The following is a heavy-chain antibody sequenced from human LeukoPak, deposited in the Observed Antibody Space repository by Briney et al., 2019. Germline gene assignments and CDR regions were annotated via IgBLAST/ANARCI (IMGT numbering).Heavy chain of an antibody. D-gene: IGHD3-22*01. CDR3: AKVGDYYDSSGLDY. J-gene: IGHJ4*02. V-gene: IGHV3-30*18. Sequence: GGSLRLSCAASGLTFSSYGMHWVRQAPGKGLEWVAVISYDGSNKYYADSVKGRFTISRDNSKNTLYLQMNSLRAEDTAVYYCAKVGDYYDSSGLDYWGQGTLVTVSS. CDR1: GLTFSSYG. CDR2: ISYDGSNK.